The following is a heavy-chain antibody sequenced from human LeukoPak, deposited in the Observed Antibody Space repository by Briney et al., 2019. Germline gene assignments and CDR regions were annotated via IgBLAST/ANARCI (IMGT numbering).Heavy chain of an antibody. CDR1: GGSISTRSYY. CDR2: IYYSGST. V-gene: IGHV4-39*01. Sequence: SETLSLTCTVSGGSISTRSYYWGWIRQPPGKGLEWIGSIYYSGSTYYNSSLKSRVTISVDTSKNQFSLKLSPVTAADTAVYYCARVVTYYYYYMHVWGKGTTVTVSS. J-gene: IGHJ6*03. D-gene: IGHD2-21*02. CDR3: ARVVTYYYYYMHV.